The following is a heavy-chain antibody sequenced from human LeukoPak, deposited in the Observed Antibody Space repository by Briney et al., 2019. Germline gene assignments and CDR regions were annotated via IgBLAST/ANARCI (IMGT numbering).Heavy chain of an antibody. CDR2: ISYDGSNK. Sequence: PGRSLRLSCAASGFTFSSYAMHWVRQAPGKGLEWVAVISYDGSNKYYADSVKGRFTISRDNSKNTLYLQMNSLRAEDTAVYYCARDALYYYDSSGYNSMDVWGQGTTVTVSS. CDR3: ARDALYYYDSSGYNSMDV. CDR1: GFTFSSYA. J-gene: IGHJ6*02. D-gene: IGHD3-22*01. V-gene: IGHV3-30-3*01.